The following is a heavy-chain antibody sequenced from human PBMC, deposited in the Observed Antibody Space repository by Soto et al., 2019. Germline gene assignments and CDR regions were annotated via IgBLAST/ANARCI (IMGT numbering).Heavy chain of an antibody. V-gene: IGHV1-69*01. Sequence: QVQLVQSGAEVKKPGSSVKVSCKASGGTFSSYAISWVRQAPGQGHEWMGGIIPIFGTANYAQKFQGRVTITADDSTSTAYMELSSLRSEDTAVYYCARPVAGGGSYFDYFDYWGQGTLVTVSS. CDR2: IIPIFGTA. CDR3: ARPVAGGGSYFDYFDY. D-gene: IGHD1-26*01. J-gene: IGHJ4*02. CDR1: GGTFSSYA.